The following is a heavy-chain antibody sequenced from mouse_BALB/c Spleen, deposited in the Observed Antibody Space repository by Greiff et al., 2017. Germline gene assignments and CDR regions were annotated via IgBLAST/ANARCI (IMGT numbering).Heavy chain of an antibody. D-gene: IGHD4-1*01. CDR3: ARLTGTNAY. CDR2: IYPGDGDT. V-gene: IGHV1-82*01. CDR1: GYAFSSSW. Sequence: QVQLKESGPELVKPGASVKISCKASGYAFSSSWMNWVKQRPGQGLEWIGRIYPGDGDTNYNGKFKGKATLTADKSSSTAYMQLSSLTSVDSAVYFCARLTGTNAYWGQGTLVTVSA. J-gene: IGHJ3*01.